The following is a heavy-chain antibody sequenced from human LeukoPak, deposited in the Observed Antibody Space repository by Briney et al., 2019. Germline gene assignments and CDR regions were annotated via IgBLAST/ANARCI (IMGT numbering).Heavy chain of an antibody. CDR3: ARVRVLLWFGGSYGMDV. D-gene: IGHD3-10*01. CDR1: GGSFGGFY. CDR2: INHRGST. J-gene: IGHJ6*02. Sequence: ETLSLTCAVYGGSFGGFYWSWIRQPPGKGLEWIGEINHRGSTNYNPSHKSRVTISVDTSNTQFCLKLSSVTAADTAGYYCARVRVLLWFGGSYGMDVWGQGTTVTVS. V-gene: IGHV4-34*01.